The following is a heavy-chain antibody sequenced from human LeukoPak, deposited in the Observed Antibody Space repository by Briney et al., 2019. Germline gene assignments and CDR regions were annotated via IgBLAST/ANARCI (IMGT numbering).Heavy chain of an antibody. J-gene: IGHJ3*02. V-gene: IGHV4-59*11. Sequence: SETLSLTRTVSGDSIGSHYWSWIRQPPGKGLEWIGYIFYVGSTNYNPSLKSRVTIDTSKNQFSLKLNSVTAADTAVYYCARDYYDSRGEAFDIWGQGTMVTVSS. D-gene: IGHD3-22*01. CDR3: ARDYYDSRGEAFDI. CDR2: IFYVGST. CDR1: GDSIGSHY.